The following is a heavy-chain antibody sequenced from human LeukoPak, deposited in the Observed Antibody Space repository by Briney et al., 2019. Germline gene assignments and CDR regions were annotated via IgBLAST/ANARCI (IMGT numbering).Heavy chain of an antibody. CDR1: GFTFSSYA. Sequence: GGSLRLSCAASGFTFSSYAMSWVRQAPGKGLEWLSGISGSGGRTYYADSVKGRFTISRDNSKNTLYLQMNSLRAEDTAVYYCAKTGVAVAGTFEDPYVDYWGQGTLVTVSS. V-gene: IGHV3-23*01. D-gene: IGHD6-19*01. CDR3: AKTGVAVAGTFEDPYVDY. J-gene: IGHJ4*02. CDR2: ISGSGGRT.